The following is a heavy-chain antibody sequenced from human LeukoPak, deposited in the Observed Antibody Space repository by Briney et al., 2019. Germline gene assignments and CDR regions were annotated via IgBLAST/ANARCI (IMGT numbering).Heavy chain of an antibody. J-gene: IGHJ4*02. D-gene: IGHD6-25*01. CDR2: ISNSGSTK. CDR3: AGGGDF. V-gene: IGHV3-48*03. CDR1: GFPFNTYE. Sequence: GGSLRHSCAASGFPFNTYEMNWVRQAPGKGLEGISYISNSGSTKYYADSVKGRFTISRDNAKNSLYLHMNSLRAKDTAVYYCAGGGDFWGQGTLVTVSS.